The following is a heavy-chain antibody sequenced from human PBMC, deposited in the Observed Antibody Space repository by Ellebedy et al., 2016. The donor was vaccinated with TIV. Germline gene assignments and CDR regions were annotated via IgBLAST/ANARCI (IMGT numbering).Heavy chain of an antibody. CDR3: ARGLGHTETLTKTGFGDY. J-gene: IGHJ4*02. D-gene: IGHD3-16*01. CDR1: GYTFTSYY. Sequence: AASVKVSCKASGYTFTSYYVHWVRQAPGQGLEWMGIINPSAGSTAYAQNFQGRVTMTRDTSTSTVYMELRSLRSEDTAMYFCARGLGHTETLTKTGFGDYWGQGTLVTVSS. V-gene: IGHV1-46*01. CDR2: INPSAGST.